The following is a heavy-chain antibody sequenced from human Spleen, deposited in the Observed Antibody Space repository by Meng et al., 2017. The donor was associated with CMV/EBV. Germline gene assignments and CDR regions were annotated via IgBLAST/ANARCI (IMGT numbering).Heavy chain of an antibody. J-gene: IGHJ4*02. V-gene: IGHV3-43*01. CDR1: GFTFDDYT. CDR2: ISWDGGST. Sequence: GESLKISCAASGFTFDDYTMHWVRQAPGKGLEWVSLISWDGGSTYYADSVKGRFTISRDNSKNSLYLQMNSLRTEDTALYYCAKDIGSGYCTNGVCYTFDYWGQGTLVTVSS. CDR3: AKDIGSGYCTNGVCYTFDY. D-gene: IGHD2-8*01.